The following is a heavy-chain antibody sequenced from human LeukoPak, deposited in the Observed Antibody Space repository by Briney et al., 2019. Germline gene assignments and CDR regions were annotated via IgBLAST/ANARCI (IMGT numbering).Heavy chain of an antibody. CDR1: GYTFTSYA. D-gene: IGHD2-15*01. V-gene: IGHV7-4-1*02. CDR2: INTNTGTP. CDR3: ARDSTGVDDY. Sequence: ASVKVSCKASGYTFTSYAMNWVRQAPGQGLEWMGWINTNTGTPTYARGFTGRFVFSLDTSVSTAYLQISSLKTEDTAVYYCARDSTGVDDYWGQGTLVTASS. J-gene: IGHJ4*02.